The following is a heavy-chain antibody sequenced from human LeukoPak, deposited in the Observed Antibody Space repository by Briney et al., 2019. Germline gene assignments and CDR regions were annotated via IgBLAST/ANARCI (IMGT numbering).Heavy chain of an antibody. V-gene: IGHV4-38-2*02. J-gene: IGHJ4*02. Sequence: SETLSLTCIVSGYSISSGYYWGWIRQPPGKGLEWIGNIYHSGSTYYNPSLKSRVTISLDTSKNQFSLKLSSVTAADTAVYYCARHETGPYFDYWGQGTLVTVSS. D-gene: IGHD3-9*01. CDR1: GYSISSGYY. CDR3: ARHETGPYFDY. CDR2: IYHSGST.